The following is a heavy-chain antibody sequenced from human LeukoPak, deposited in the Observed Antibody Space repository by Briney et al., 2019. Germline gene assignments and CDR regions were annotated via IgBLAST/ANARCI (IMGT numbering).Heavy chain of an antibody. J-gene: IGHJ3*02. Sequence: ASVKVSCKASGYTFTSYYMHWVRQAPGQGLEWMGIINPSGGSTSYAQKFQGRVTMTRDMSTSTVYMELSSLRSEDTAVYYCAREAGETIPVGMNAFDIWGQGTMVTVSS. CDR1: GYTFTSYY. CDR3: AREAGETIPVGMNAFDI. D-gene: IGHD1-26*01. V-gene: IGHV1-46*01. CDR2: INPSGGST.